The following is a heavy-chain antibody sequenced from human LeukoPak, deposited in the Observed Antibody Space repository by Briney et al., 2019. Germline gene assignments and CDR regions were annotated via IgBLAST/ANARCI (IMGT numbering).Heavy chain of an antibody. Sequence: GRSLRLSCAASGFTFSSYGMHWVRQAPGKGLEWVAVISYDGSNKYYADSVKGRFTISRDNSKNTLYLQMNSPRAEDTAVYYCARSEKDGYNSFDYWGQGTLVTVSS. J-gene: IGHJ4*02. CDR1: GFTFSSYG. D-gene: IGHD5-24*01. CDR2: ISYDGSNK. CDR3: ARSEKDGYNSFDY. V-gene: IGHV3-30*03.